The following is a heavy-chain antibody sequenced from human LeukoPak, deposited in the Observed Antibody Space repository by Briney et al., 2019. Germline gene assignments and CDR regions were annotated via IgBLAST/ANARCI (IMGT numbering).Heavy chain of an antibody. J-gene: IGHJ6*02. CDR3: EKDSHLDV. V-gene: IGHV4-39*01. Sequence: SETLSLTCTVSGGSISGTDLYWGWIRQLPGKGLEWIGNIHSSGNSFCNPSLRGRVTISVDTSKNQFSLKLSSVTAADTAVYYCEKDSHLDVWGQGTTVTVSS. D-gene: IGHD2-15*01. CDR2: IHSSGNS. CDR1: GGSISGTDLY.